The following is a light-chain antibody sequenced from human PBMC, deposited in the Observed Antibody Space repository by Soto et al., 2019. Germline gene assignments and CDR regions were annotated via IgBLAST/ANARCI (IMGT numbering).Light chain of an antibody. CDR2: EVS. CDR3: SSYTSSSTLYV. V-gene: IGLV2-14*01. Sequence: QSALTQPASVSGSPGQSITISCTGTSSDVGGYNYVSWYQQPPGKAPKLMIFEVSSRPSGVSYRFSGSKSGNTASLTISGLQAEDEADYYCSSYTSSSTLYVFGSGTKLTVL. J-gene: IGLJ1*01. CDR1: SSDVGGYNY.